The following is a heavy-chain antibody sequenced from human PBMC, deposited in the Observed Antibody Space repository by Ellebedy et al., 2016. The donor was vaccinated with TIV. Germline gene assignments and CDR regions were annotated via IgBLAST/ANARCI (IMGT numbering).Heavy chain of an antibody. D-gene: IGHD6-13*01. Sequence: GESLKISXAASGFTFRNYAMSWVRQAPGKGLEWVSAISGSGGSTYYADSVKGRFTISRDNSKNTLYLQMNSLRAEDTAVYYCAKRSGSSWYLKYYFDYWGQGTLVTVSS. CDR2: ISGSGGST. CDR1: GFTFRNYA. CDR3: AKRSGSSWYLKYYFDY. J-gene: IGHJ4*02. V-gene: IGHV3-23*01.